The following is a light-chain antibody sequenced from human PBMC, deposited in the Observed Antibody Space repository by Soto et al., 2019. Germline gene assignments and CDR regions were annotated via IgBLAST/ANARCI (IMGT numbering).Light chain of an antibody. Sequence: AILMTQSPSSLSASPGERVTITCRASQGISSDLAWYQQKPGKAPKLLIYAASTLHSGVPSRFSGNGSGTEFTLTISCLQSEDFATYYCQQYYSYPRTFGQGTKVEI. CDR2: AAS. J-gene: IGKJ1*01. V-gene: IGKV1-8*01. CDR1: QGISSD. CDR3: QQYYSYPRT.